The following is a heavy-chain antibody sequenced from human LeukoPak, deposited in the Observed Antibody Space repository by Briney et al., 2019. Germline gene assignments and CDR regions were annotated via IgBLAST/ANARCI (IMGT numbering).Heavy chain of an antibody. CDR1: GYTFTSYA. J-gene: IGHJ5*02. V-gene: IGHV1-3*01. Sequence: ASVKVSCKAPGYTFTSYAMHWVRQAPGQRLEWMGWINAGNGNTKYLQKFQGRVTITRDTSASTAYMELSSLRSEDTAVYYCARIGRYCSSTSCSYWFDPWGQGTLVTVSS. D-gene: IGHD2-2*01. CDR3: ARIGRYCSSTSCSYWFDP. CDR2: INAGNGNT.